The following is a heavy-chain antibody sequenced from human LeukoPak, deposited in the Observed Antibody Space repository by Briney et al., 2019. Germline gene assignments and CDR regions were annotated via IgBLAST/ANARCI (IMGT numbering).Heavy chain of an antibody. J-gene: IGHJ4*02. CDR1: GYSISSGYY. D-gene: IGHD3-3*01. CDR2: IYYSGST. Sequence: SETLSLTCTVSGYSISSGYYWVWLRQPPGKGLEWIGYIYYSGSTNYNPSLKSRVTISVDTSKNQFSLKLSSVTAADTAVYYCARGGTYYDFWSGYYPFDYWGQGTLVTVSS. CDR3: ARGGTYYDFWSGYYPFDY. V-gene: IGHV4-61*01.